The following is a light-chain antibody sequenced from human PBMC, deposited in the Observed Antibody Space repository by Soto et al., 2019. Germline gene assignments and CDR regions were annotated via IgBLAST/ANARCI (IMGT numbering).Light chain of an antibody. V-gene: IGLV2-14*01. Sequence: SVLSQPASVSGSPGQSITMSCTGTSSDVGGYNYVCWYQQHPGKAPKLMIYEVSNRPSGVSNRFSGSKSGNTASLTISELQAEDEADYYCSSYTSSSTLEVFGTGTKVTVL. J-gene: IGLJ1*01. CDR1: SSDVGGYNY. CDR2: EVS. CDR3: SSYTSSSTLEV.